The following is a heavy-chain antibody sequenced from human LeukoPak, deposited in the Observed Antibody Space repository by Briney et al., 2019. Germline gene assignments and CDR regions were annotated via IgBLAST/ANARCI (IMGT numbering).Heavy chain of an antibody. CDR2: IWYDGSNK. J-gene: IGHJ4*02. V-gene: IGHV3-30*19. CDR3: ARDAGYSSGWYVYNTDY. CDR1: GFTFSSYG. D-gene: IGHD6-19*01. Sequence: PGRSLRLSCAASGFTFSSYGMHWVRQAPGKGLEWVAVIWYDGSNKYYADSVKGRFTISRDNSKNTLYLQMNSLRAEDTAVYYCARDAGYSSGWYVYNTDYWGQGTLVTVSS.